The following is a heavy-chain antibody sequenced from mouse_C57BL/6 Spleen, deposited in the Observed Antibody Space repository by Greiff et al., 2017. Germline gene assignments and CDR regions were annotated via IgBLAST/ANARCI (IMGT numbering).Heavy chain of an antibody. D-gene: IGHD4-1*02. CDR3: ASVQLGRFAY. Sequence: EVQLVESGGGLVQPGGSLSLSCAASGFTFTDYYMSWVRQPPGKALEWLGFIRNKANGYTTEYSASVKGRFTISRDNSQSILYLQMKALRAKDSATYYCASVQLGRFAYGGQGTLVTVSA. J-gene: IGHJ3*01. CDR2: IRNKANGYTT. CDR1: GFTFTDYY. V-gene: IGHV7-3*01.